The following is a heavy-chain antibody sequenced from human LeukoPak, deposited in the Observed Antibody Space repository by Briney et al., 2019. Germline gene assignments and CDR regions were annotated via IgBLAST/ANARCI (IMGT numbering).Heavy chain of an antibody. J-gene: IGHJ3*02. V-gene: IGHV4-34*01. D-gene: IGHD3-22*01. CDR1: GGSFSVYY. CDR3: ARVYYSDSSGYYFAAFDI. CDR2: INHSGST. Sequence: SETLSLTCAVYGGSFSVYYWSWIRQPPGKGLEWIGEINHSGSTNYNPSLKSRVTISVDTSKNQFSLKLSSVTAADTAVYYCARVYYSDSSGYYFAAFDIWGQGTMVTVSS.